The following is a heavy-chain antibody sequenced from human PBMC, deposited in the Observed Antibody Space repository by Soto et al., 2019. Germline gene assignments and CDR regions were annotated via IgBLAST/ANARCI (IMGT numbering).Heavy chain of an antibody. CDR1: GFTFSNAW. D-gene: IGHD3-22*01. CDR3: TTRDSSGYYYVKYYGMDV. CDR2: IKSKTDGGTT. V-gene: IGHV3-15*07. J-gene: IGHJ6*02. Sequence: GGSLRLSCAASGFTFSNAWMNWVRQAPGKGLEWVGRIKSKTDGGTTDYAAPVKGRFTISRDDSKNTLYLQMNSLKTEDTAVYYCTTRDSSGYYYVKYYGMDVWGQGTTVTVSS.